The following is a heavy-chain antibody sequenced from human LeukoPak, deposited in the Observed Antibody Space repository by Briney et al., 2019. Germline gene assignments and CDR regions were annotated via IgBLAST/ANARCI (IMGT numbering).Heavy chain of an antibody. D-gene: IGHD2-15*01. J-gene: IGHJ4*02. Sequence: GGSLRLSCAASGYYVNTYEMHWVRQAPGKGLEWVSYINGGASTMNYADSVWGRFTISRDDAQNSVHLQMNSLRDEDTAVYYCVRGRLLRSTKYFDYWGQGALVTVSS. CDR1: GYYVNTYE. CDR2: INGGASTM. V-gene: IGHV3-48*03. CDR3: VRGRLLRSTKYFDY.